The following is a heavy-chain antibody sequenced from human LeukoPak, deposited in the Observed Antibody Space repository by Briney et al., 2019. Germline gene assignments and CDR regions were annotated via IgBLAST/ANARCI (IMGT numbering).Heavy chain of an antibody. CDR1: GGTFSSYA. Sequence: SAKVSCKASGGTFSSYAISWVRQAPGQGLEWMGGIIPIFGTANYAQKFQGRVTITADESMSTAYMELSSLRSEDTAVYYCARASYFDWGRGVYFDYWGQGTLVTVSS. J-gene: IGHJ4*02. CDR2: IIPIFGTA. D-gene: IGHD3-9*01. V-gene: IGHV1-69*13. CDR3: ARASYFDWGRGVYFDY.